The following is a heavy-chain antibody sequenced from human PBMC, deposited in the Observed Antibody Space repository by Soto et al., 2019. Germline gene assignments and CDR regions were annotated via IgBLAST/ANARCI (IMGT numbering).Heavy chain of an antibody. CDR2: IYSGGST. CDR1: GFTVSSNY. J-gene: IGHJ6*03. D-gene: IGHD4-4*01. V-gene: IGHV3-66*01. CDR3: ARSTVTTLLWYYYYYMDV. Sequence: EVQLVESGGGLVQPGGSLRLSCAASGFTVSSNYMSWVRQAPGKGLEWVSVIYSGGSTYYADSVKGRFTISRDNSKNTLYLQMNSLRVEDTAVYYCARSTVTTLLWYYYYYMDVWGKGTTVTVSS.